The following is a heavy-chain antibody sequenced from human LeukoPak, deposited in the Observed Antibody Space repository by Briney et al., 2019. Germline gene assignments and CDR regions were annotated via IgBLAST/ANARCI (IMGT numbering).Heavy chain of an antibody. J-gene: IGHJ3*02. D-gene: IGHD6-19*01. CDR3: ARDRVGIAVAGLDAFDI. V-gene: IGHV4-30-2*01. CDR2: IYHSGST. Sequence: SQTLSLTCAVSGGSISSGGYSWSWIRQPPGKGLEWIGYIYHSGSTYYNPSLKSRVTISVDRSKNQFSLKLSSVTAADTAVYYCARDRVGIAVAGLDAFDIWGQGTMVTVSS. CDR1: GGSISSGGYS.